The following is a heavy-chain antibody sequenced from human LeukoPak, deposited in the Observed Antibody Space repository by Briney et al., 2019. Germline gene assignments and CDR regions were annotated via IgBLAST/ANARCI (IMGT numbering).Heavy chain of an antibody. V-gene: IGHV4-34*01. CDR3: ATLRVDCSGTSCYDNDHYGMDV. D-gene: IGHD2-2*01. CDR1: GGSFSGYY. J-gene: IGHJ6*02. Sequence: SETLSLTCAVYGGSFSGYYWSWIRQPPGKGLEWIGEINHSGITNYNPSLKSRVTISVDTSKNQFSLKLSSVTAADTAVYYCATLRVDCSGTSCYDNDHYGMDVWGQGTTVTVSS. CDR2: INHSGIT.